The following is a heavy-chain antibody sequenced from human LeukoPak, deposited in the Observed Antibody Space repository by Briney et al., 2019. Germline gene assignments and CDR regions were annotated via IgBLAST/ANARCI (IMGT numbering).Heavy chain of an antibody. D-gene: IGHD3-3*01. CDR3: PRESPQNFRHGMDV. J-gene: IGHJ6*02. Sequence: ASVKVSCKASGYTFTGYYMHWVRQAPGQGLEWMGWINPNSGGTNYAQKFQGRVTMTRDTSISTAYMELSRLRSDDTAVYYCPRESPQNFRHGMDVWGQGTTVTVSS. CDR2: INPNSGGT. V-gene: IGHV1-2*02. CDR1: GYTFTGYY.